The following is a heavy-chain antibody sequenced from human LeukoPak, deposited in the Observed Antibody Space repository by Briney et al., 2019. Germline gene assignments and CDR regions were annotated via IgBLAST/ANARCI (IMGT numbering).Heavy chain of an antibody. J-gene: IGHJ4*02. CDR3: ARGQRGVTAMFY. Sequence: GGSLRLSCAASGFTVSSNYMSWVRQAPGKGLEWVSVIYSDGSTYYADSVKGRFTISRDNSKNTLSLQTNSLRAEDTAVYYCARGQRGVTAMFYWGQGTLVTVSS. CDR1: GFTVSSNY. V-gene: IGHV3-53*01. D-gene: IGHD2-21*02. CDR2: IYSDGST.